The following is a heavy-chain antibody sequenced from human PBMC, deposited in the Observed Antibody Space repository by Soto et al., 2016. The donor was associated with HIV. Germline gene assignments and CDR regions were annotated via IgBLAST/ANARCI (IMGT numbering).Heavy chain of an antibody. CDR1: GFTFSRYT. CDR2: VSRSGDDV. V-gene: IGHV3-21*01. Sequence: EVQLVESGGGLVKPGGSLRLSCAASGFTFSRYTMHWVRQTPGKGLEWLSFVSRSGDDVDYADSVKGRFTISRDNARNLLYLQMSSLRDDDTAVYYCARTPPYDYWGQGTLVTV. CDR3: ARTPPYDY. J-gene: IGHJ4*02.